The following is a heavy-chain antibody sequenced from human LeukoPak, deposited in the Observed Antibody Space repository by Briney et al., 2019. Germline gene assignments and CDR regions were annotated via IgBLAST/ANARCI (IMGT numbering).Heavy chain of an antibody. D-gene: IGHD2-15*01. CDR1: GYTFTSYG. J-gene: IGHJ4*02. Sequence: ASVKVSCKASGYTFTSYGISWVRQAPGQGLEWMGWISAYNGNTNYAQKLQGRVTMTTDTSTSTAYMELRSLRSDDTAVYYCARDLRMGYCSGGSCYPGAYWGQGTLVTVSS. CDR3: ARDLRMGYCSGGSCYPGAY. V-gene: IGHV1-18*04. CDR2: ISAYNGNT.